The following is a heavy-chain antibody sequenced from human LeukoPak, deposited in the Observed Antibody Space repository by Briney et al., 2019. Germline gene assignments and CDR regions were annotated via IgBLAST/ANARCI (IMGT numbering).Heavy chain of an antibody. Sequence: SETLSLTCTVSGGSISSYYWSWIRQPPGKGLEWIGYIYYSGSTNYNPSLKSRVTISVDTSKNQFSLKLSSVTAADTAVYYCARGRGVRGVIGWFDPWGQGTLVTVSS. D-gene: IGHD3-10*01. J-gene: IGHJ5*02. CDR3: ARGRGVRGVIGWFDP. CDR1: GGSISSYY. CDR2: IYYSGST. V-gene: IGHV4-59*12.